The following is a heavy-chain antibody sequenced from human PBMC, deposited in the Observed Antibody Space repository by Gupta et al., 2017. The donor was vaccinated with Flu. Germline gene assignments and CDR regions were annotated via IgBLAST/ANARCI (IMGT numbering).Heavy chain of an antibody. V-gene: IGHV3-13*01. Sequence: EVQLVESGGGLVQPGGSLRLSCAASGFPFSSSDMHGVRHGTGKGLEWVAGINDYDNTNYQDTVKGRFTITRECAKNSLNLQMSSRRAGDTAGYYCARQQKTSRGSGFYYYGMDVWGQGTTVTVSS. D-gene: IGHD3-10*01. J-gene: IGHJ6*02. CDR2: INDYDNT. CDR1: GFPFSSSD. CDR3: ARQQKTSRGSGFYYYGMDV.